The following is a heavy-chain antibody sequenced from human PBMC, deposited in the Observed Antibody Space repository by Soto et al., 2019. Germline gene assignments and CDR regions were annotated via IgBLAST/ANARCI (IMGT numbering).Heavy chain of an antibody. CDR1: GFTFSSYS. D-gene: IGHD3-10*01. J-gene: IGHJ6*03. CDR2: INYKSHI. V-gene: IGHV3-21*01. Sequence: VGVLRLSCAASGFTFSSYSMNWVRQAPGKGLEWVSSINYKSHIDYADSVKGRFTISRDNAKNSLYLQMNSLRAEDTAVYFCARDLIYAGYYYYMDVWGIGTTVTVSS. CDR3: ARDLIYAGYYYYMDV.